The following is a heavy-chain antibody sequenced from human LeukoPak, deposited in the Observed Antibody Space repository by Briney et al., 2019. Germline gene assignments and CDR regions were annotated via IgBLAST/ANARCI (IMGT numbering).Heavy chain of an antibody. J-gene: IGHJ4*02. Sequence: SETLSLTCAVPGASVSSSTYSWSWIRQPPGKTLEWIAYIYYSGSTTYNPSLKSRVTISLDTSKNQFSLKLTSVTAADTAVYYCASDYGSGSYRFDYWGQGTLVTASS. D-gene: IGHD3-10*01. CDR1: GASVSSSTYS. CDR2: IYYSGST. CDR3: ASDYGSGSYRFDY. V-gene: IGHV4-61*01.